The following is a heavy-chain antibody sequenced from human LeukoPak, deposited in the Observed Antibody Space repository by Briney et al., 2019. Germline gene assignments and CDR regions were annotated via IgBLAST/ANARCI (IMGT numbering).Heavy chain of an antibody. CDR2: ISYDGSNK. V-gene: IGHV3-30*03. D-gene: IGHD6-13*01. J-gene: IGHJ4*02. Sequence: GRSLRLSCAASGFTFSSYGMHWVRQAPGKGLEWVAVISYDGSNKYYADSVKGRFTISRDNSNNTLYLQMNSLRAEDTAVYYCARGLPAAASTFDYWGQGTLVTVSS. CDR1: GFTFSSYG. CDR3: ARGLPAAASTFDY.